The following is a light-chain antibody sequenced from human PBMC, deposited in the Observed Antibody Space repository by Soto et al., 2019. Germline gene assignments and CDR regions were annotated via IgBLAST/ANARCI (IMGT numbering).Light chain of an antibody. J-gene: IGKJ4*01. CDR1: QSVSSSY. CDR3: QERGT. V-gene: IGKV3-20*01. Sequence: EIVLTQSPGTLSLSPGERATLSCRASQSVSSSYIAWYQQKPGQAPRLLIYGASTRATGIPDGFSGGGSETDFTLIISRLDPEDFAVYYCQERGTFGGGTKVEIK. CDR2: GAS.